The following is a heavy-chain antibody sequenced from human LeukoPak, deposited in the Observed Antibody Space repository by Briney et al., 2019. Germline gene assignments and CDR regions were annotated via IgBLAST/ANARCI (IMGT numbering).Heavy chain of an antibody. CDR2: IYSGGSR. CDR1: GFTVSSNY. Sequence: GGSLRLSCAASGFTVSSNYMSWVRQAPGKGLEWVSVIYSGGSRYYADSVKGRFTISRDNAKNSLYLQMNSLRAEDTAVYYCARDRGCSSTSCYVWGYYYYMDVWGKGTTVTISS. V-gene: IGHV3-53*01. CDR3: ARDRGCSSTSCYVWGYYYYMDV. J-gene: IGHJ6*03. D-gene: IGHD2-2*01.